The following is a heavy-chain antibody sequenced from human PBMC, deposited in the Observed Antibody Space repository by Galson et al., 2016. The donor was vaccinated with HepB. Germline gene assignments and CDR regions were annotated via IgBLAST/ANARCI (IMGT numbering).Heavy chain of an antibody. CDR3: AREDSSWYGYYGMDV. D-gene: IGHD6-13*01. J-gene: IGHJ6*02. V-gene: IGHV3-11*06. CDR2: ISSSGSYT. CDR1: GFIFSTYA. Sequence: SLRLSCAGSGFIFSTYAMSWVRQAPGKGLEWVSYISSSGSYTNYADSVKGRFTISRDNARKSLYLQMNSLRPDDTAVYYCAREDSSWYGYYGMDVWGQGTTVTVSS.